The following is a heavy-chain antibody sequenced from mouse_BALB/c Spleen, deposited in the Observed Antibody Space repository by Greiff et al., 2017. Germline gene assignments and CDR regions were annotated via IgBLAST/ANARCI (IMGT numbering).Heavy chain of an antibody. CDR3: ARPYSLLRLFDY. D-gene: IGHD1-2*01. Sequence: VQLQQPGAELVKPGASVKLSCKASGYTFTSYWMHWVKQRPGQGLEWIGEINPSNGRTNYNEKFKSKATLTVDKSSSTAYMQLSSLTSEDSAVYYCARPYSLLRLFDYWGQGTTLTVSS. V-gene: IGHV1S81*02. CDR2: INPSNGRT. CDR1: GYTFTSYW. J-gene: IGHJ2*01.